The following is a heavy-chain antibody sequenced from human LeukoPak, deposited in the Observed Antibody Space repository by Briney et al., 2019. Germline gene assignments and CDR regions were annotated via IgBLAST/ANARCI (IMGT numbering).Heavy chain of an antibody. CDR1: GFTVSSNY. J-gene: IGHJ3*02. CDR3: ARGPGYYGSGTYAFDI. V-gene: IGHV3-66*02. D-gene: IGHD3-10*01. CDR2: IYSSGST. Sequence: GGSLRLSCAASGFTVSSNYMSWVRQAPGKGLEWVSVIYSSGSTYYADSVKGRFTISRDTSKNTLYLQMNSLRAEDTAVYYCARGPGYYGSGTYAFDIWGQGTTVTVSS.